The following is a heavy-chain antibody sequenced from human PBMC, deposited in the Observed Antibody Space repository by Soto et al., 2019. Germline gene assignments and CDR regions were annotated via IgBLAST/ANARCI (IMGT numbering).Heavy chain of an antibody. J-gene: IGHJ2*01. Sequence: ASVKVSCKASGYTFTSYAMHWVLQAPGQRLEWMGGINAGNGNTKYSQKFQGRVTITRDTSASTAYMELSSLRSEDTAVYYCARDPSWNLENWYFDLWGRGTLVTVSS. CDR1: GYTFTSYA. CDR3: ARDPSWNLENWYFDL. V-gene: IGHV1-3*01. D-gene: IGHD1-7*01. CDR2: INAGNGNT.